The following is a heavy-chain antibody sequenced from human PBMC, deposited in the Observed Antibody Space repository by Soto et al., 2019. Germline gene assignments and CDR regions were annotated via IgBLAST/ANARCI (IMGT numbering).Heavy chain of an antibody. CDR2: IGTLSDT. V-gene: IGHV3-13*01. CDR3: ARGRSFSYDSTPPPMFDP. Sequence: DVQLVESGGGLVQPGGSLRLSCAGSGFTFSTFDMHWVRQAPGKGLEWVSGIGTLSDTFYAASVQGRFTISRQNAKNSVYLQMNSLRAGDTAFYYCARGRSFSYDSTPPPMFDPWGQGTLVTVSS. J-gene: IGHJ5*02. D-gene: IGHD3-10*01. CDR1: GFTFSTFD.